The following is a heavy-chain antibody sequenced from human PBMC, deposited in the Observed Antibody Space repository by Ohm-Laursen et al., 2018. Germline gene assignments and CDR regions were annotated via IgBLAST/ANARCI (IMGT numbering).Heavy chain of an antibody. Sequence: SETLSLTCSVSGGSISSTTYYWGWIRQTPGKGQQWIGSFYYSGSTYYNPSLRSRFTISIDTSKSQYSLRQSSVTAADTAVYYCARHGIVAVGATTGYWFDPWGQGTLVTVSA. V-gene: IGHV4-39*01. CDR2: FYYSGST. CDR1: GGSISSTTYY. D-gene: IGHD1-26*01. CDR3: ARHGIVAVGATTGYWFDP. J-gene: IGHJ5*02.